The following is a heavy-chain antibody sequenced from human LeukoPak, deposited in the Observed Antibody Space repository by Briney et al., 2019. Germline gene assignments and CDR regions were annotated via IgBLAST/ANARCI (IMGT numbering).Heavy chain of an antibody. D-gene: IGHD6-19*01. J-gene: IGHJ4*02. CDR3: ARVVKYSSGPLTDLLPYYFDY. CDR2: INTGNGNT. Sequence: GASVKVSCKASGYTFTGYYMHWVRQAPGQGLEWMGWINTGNGNTKYSHEFQGRVTITRDTSASTAYMELSSLRSEDMAVYYCARVVKYSSGPLTDLLPYYFDYWGQGTLVTVFS. V-gene: IGHV1-3*03. CDR1: GYTFTGYY.